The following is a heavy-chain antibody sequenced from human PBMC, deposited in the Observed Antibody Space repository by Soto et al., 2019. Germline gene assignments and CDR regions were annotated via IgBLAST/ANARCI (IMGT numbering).Heavy chain of an antibody. J-gene: IGHJ4*02. CDR1: GFTFSSYA. CDR2: ISYDGSNK. V-gene: IGHV3-30-3*01. D-gene: IGHD2-15*01. CDR3: ARDLNVVAATYSIAY. Sequence: AGGSLRLSCAASGFTFSSYAMHWVRQAPGKGLEWVAVISYDGSNKYYADSVKGRFTISRDNSKNTLYLQMNSLRAEDTAVYYCARDLNVVAATYSIAYWGQGTLVTVSS.